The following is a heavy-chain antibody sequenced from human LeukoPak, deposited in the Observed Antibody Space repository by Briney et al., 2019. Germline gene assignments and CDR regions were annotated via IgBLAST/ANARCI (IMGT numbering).Heavy chain of an antibody. Sequence: PSETLSLTCTVAGGSISSYYWSWIRQPPGKGLEWIGYISYSGSTNYNPSLKSRVTISIDTSKNQFSLKLRSVTATDTAIYYCARQGYDILTGYIDAFDIWGQGTMVTVSS. J-gene: IGHJ3*02. D-gene: IGHD3-9*01. CDR2: ISYSGST. V-gene: IGHV4-59*08. CDR1: GGSISSYY. CDR3: ARQGYDILTGYIDAFDI.